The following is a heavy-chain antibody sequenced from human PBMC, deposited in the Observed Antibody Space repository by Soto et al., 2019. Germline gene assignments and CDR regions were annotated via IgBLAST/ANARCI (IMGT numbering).Heavy chain of an antibody. J-gene: IGHJ4*02. V-gene: IGHV3-30-3*01. Sequence: XGSLRLSCAASGFTFNRNTMHWVRQAPGKGLEWVAVISYDGSNKYYADSVKGRFTISRDNSKNTLYLQMNSLRAGDTAVYYCARDTDWDIVVVPVAIMDYWGQGTLVTVSS. CDR2: ISYDGSNK. CDR1: GFTFNRNT. CDR3: ARDTDWDIVVVPVAIMDY. D-gene: IGHD2-2*02.